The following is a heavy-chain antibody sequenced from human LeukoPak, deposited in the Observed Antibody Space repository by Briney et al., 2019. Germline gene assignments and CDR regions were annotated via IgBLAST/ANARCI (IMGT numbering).Heavy chain of an antibody. J-gene: IGHJ4*02. D-gene: IGHD4-17*01. CDR1: GFTFSSYS. CDR2: ISSSRYI. CDR3: ARVPSGDYVS. V-gene: IGHV3-21*01. Sequence: PGGSLRLSCAASGFTFSSYSMYWVRQAPGKGPEWVSSISSSRYIYYADSVKGRFTISRDNAKNSLYLQMHSLRAEVTAVYYCARVPSGDYVSWGQGTLVTVSS.